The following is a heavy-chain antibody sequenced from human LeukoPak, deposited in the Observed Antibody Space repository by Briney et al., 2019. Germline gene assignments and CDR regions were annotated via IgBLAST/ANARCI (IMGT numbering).Heavy chain of an antibody. CDR1: GYTFTNYD. CDR3: ATEPPLLGCSGGSCGGFDY. J-gene: IGHJ4*02. CDR2: MKPNSGNT. Sequence: GASVTVSCKASGYTFTNYDINWVRQASGQGLEGMGYMKPNSGNTDYAQKFQGRVTMTRDTSISTAYMELSSLTSEDTAVYYCATEPPLLGCSGGSCGGFDYWGQGTLVTVSS. D-gene: IGHD2-15*01. V-gene: IGHV1-8*01.